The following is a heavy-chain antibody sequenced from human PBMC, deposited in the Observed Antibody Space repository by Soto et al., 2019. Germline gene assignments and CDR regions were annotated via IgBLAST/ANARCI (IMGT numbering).Heavy chain of an antibody. D-gene: IGHD3-3*01. V-gene: IGHV1-8*01. CDR2: MNPNSGNT. J-gene: IGHJ5*02. Sequence: ASVKVSCKASGYTFTSYDINWVRQATGQGLEWMGWMNPNSGNTGYAQKFQGRVTMTRNTSISTAYMELSSLRSEDTAVYYCARLASSPITIFGVVIIPSIWFDPWGQGTLVTVSS. CDR3: ARLASSPITIFGVVIIPSIWFDP. CDR1: GYTFTSYD.